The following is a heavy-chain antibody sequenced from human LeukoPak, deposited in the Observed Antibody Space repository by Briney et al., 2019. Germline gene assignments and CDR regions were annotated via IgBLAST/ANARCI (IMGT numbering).Heavy chain of an antibody. CDR2: INPNSGGT. D-gene: IGHD6-19*01. Sequence: ASVKVSCKASGYTFTDYSLHWVRQAPGQGLEWMGWINPNSGGTNYAQKFQGRVTMTRDTSTSTVYMELSSLRSEDTAVYYCAKSLGRGIAVAGTSYWGQGTLVTVSS. CDR3: AKSLGRGIAVAGTSY. CDR1: GYTFTDYS. J-gene: IGHJ4*02. V-gene: IGHV1-2*02.